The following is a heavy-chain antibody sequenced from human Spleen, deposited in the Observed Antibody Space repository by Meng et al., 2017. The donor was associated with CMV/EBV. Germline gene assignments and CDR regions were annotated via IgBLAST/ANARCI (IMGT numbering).Heavy chain of an antibody. CDR1: GFTFSSYG. D-gene: IGHD4-23*01. CDR2: IRYDGSNK. V-gene: IGHV3-30*02. CDR3: AKCTLTSLGYGGDFV. Sequence: GESLKISCAASGFTFSSYGMHWVRQAPGKGLEWVAFIRYDGSNKYYADSVKGRFTISRDNFKNTLYLQMNSLRAEDTAVYYCAKCTLTSLGYGGDFVWGQGTMVTVSS. J-gene: IGHJ3*01.